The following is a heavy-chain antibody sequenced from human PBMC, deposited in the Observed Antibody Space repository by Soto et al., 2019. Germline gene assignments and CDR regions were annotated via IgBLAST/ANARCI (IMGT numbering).Heavy chain of an antibody. J-gene: IGHJ4*02. CDR2: ISSSSSTI. Sequence: GGSLRLSCAASGFTFSSYSMNWVRQAPGKGLEWVSYISSSSSTIYYADSVKGRFTISRDNAKNSLYLQMNSLRDEDTAVYYCARNKPPFFYDSSGTYYFDYWGQGTLVTVSS. CDR1: GFTFSSYS. CDR3: ARNKPPFFYDSSGTYYFDY. D-gene: IGHD3-22*01. V-gene: IGHV3-48*02.